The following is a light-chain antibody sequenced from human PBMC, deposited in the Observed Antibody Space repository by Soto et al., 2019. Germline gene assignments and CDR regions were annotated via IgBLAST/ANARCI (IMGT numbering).Light chain of an antibody. CDR2: EGS. V-gene: IGLV2-23*01. J-gene: IGLJ2*01. CDR1: SSDVGSYNL. CDR3: STYAGAVA. Sequence: QAVVTQPASVSGSPGQSITISCTGSSSDVGSYNLVSWYQHHPGKAPKLIIYEGSERPSGVSNRFSGSKSGNTASLTISGLQAEDEADYYCSTYAGAVAFGGGTKLTVL.